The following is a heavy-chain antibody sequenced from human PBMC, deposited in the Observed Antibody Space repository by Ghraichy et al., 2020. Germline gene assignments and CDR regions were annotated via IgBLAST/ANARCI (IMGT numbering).Heavy chain of an antibody. Sequence: GGSLRLSCSASGFNFATYAMSWVRRAPGKGLEWLSNISGSGGATYYAGSVKGRFTISRDNSKNTLYLQMNSLRAEDTAVYYCASRIGPPGTESPFDYWGQGTLGTVSS. D-gene: IGHD6-13*01. CDR1: GFNFATYA. CDR3: ASRIGPPGTESPFDY. CDR2: ISGSGGAT. J-gene: IGHJ4*02. V-gene: IGHV3-23*01.